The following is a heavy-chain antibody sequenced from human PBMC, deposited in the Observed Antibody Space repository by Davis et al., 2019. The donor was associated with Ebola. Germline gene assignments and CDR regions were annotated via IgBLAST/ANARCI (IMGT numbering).Heavy chain of an antibody. CDR1: GFTVSSNY. J-gene: IGHJ4*02. Sequence: GESLKISCAASGFTVSSNYMSWVRQAPGKGLEWVSVIYSGGSTYYADSVKGRFTISRDNSKNTLYLQMNSLRAEDTAVYYCAKDHLDYWGQGTLVTVSS. CDR3: AKDHLDY. CDR2: IYSGGST. V-gene: IGHV3-53*05.